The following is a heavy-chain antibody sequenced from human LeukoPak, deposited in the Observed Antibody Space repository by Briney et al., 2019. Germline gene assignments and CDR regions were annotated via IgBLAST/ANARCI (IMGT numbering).Heavy chain of an antibody. V-gene: IGHV3-23*01. CDR3: AKLPSSSGLRYYFDY. Sequence: GGSLRLSCAASGFTFSSYAMSWVRQAPGKGLEWVSGISGSGDNTYYADSVKGRFTISRDNSKNTLYLQMNSLRAEDTAVYYCAKLPSSSGLRYYFDYWGQGTLVTVSS. D-gene: IGHD6-19*01. J-gene: IGHJ4*02. CDR1: GFTFSSYA. CDR2: ISGSGDNT.